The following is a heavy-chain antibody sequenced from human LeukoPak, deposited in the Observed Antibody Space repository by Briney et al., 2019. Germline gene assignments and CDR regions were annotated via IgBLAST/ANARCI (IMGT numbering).Heavy chain of an antibody. CDR2: VKHSGST. J-gene: IGHJ6*02. Sequence: PSESLSLTCAVYGESFSGYYKSWIREPPGKGLEWIGEVKHSGSTNYNPSLKSRVTISVDTSKNQFSLKLSSVTAADTAVYYCATLKRRRVVPAGQPKDRRNYYYYGMDVWGQGTTVTVSS. V-gene: IGHV4-34*01. CDR3: ATLKRRRVVPAGQPKDRRNYYYYGMDV. CDR1: GESFSGYY. D-gene: IGHD2-2*01.